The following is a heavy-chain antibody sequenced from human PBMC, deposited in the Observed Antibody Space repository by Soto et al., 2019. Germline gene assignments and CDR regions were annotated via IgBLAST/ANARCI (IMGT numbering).Heavy chain of an antibody. CDR2: IIPMFGTV. J-gene: IGHJ4*02. D-gene: IGHD3-10*01. CDR3: ARDYYHGSERNDFDY. V-gene: IGHV1-69*01. Sequence: QVQLVQSGPEMRKPGSSVRVSCKTSGDSFSSYAITWVRQAPGQGLEWVGGIIPMFGTVNYAQKFQGRVSVRADESATTVYMELSSLTSEDTAVYYCARDYYHGSERNDFDYWGQGPLVTVSS. CDR1: GDSFSSYA.